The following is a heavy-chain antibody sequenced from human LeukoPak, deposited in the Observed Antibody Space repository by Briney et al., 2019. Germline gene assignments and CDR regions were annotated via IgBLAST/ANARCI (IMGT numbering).Heavy chain of an antibody. Sequence: GRSLRLSCAASGFTFSSYAMHWVRQAPGKGQAWVAVISYDGSNKYYADSVKGRFTISRDNSKNTLYLQMNSLRAEDTAVYYCAREDIVVVPADATPFDYWGQGTLVTVSS. J-gene: IGHJ4*02. D-gene: IGHD2-2*01. V-gene: IGHV3-30*01. CDR3: AREDIVVVPADATPFDY. CDR2: ISYDGSNK. CDR1: GFTFSSYA.